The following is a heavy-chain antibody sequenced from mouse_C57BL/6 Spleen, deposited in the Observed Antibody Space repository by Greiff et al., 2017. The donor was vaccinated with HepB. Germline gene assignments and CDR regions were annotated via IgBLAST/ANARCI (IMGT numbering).Heavy chain of an antibody. Sequence: EVKLQESGAELVRPGASVKLSCTASGFNIKDDYMHWVKQRPEQGLEWIGWIDPENGDTEYASKFQGKATITADTSSNTAYLQLSSLTSEDTAVYYCTTYRVAYWGQGTLVTVSA. J-gene: IGHJ3*01. D-gene: IGHD3-1*01. CDR2: IDPENGDT. V-gene: IGHV14-4*01. CDR1: GFNIKDDY. CDR3: TTYRVAY.